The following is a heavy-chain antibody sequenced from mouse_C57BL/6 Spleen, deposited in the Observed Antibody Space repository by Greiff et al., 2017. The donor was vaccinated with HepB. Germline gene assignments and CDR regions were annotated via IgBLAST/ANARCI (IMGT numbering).Heavy chain of an antibody. CDR2: IYPGDGDT. J-gene: IGHJ2*01. Sequence: QVQLQQSGAELVKPGASVKISCKASGYAFSSYWMNWVKQRPGKGLEWIGQIYPGDGDTNYNGKFKGKATLTADKSSSTAYMQLSSLTSEDSAVYFCARSTVESLDYFDYWGQGTTLTVSS. D-gene: IGHD1-1*01. V-gene: IGHV1-80*01. CDR3: ARSTVESLDYFDY. CDR1: GYAFSSYW.